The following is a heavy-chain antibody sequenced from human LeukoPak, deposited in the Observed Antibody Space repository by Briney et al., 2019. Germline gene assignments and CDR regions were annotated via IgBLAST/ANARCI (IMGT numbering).Heavy chain of an antibody. V-gene: IGHV4-30-4*01. J-gene: IGHJ4*02. D-gene: IGHD3-10*01. CDR2: IYYSGST. Sequence: SETLSLTCTVSGGSISSGGYYWSWIRQPPGKGLEWIGYIYYSGSTYYNPSLKSRVTISVDTSKNQFSLKLSSVTAADTAVYYCARGTPHHYYGSGSYKYYFDYWGQGTLVTVSS. CDR3: ARGTPHHYYGSGSYKYYFDY. CDR1: GGSISSGGYY.